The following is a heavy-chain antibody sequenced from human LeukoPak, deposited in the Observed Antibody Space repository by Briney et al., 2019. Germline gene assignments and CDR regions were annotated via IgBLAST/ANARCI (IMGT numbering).Heavy chain of an antibody. CDR2: IYYTGST. CDR1: DGSISGYY. CDR3: ARSPALGYCTGGSCYSLDY. V-gene: IGHV4-59*01. Sequence: SETLSLTCTVSDGSISGYYWSWIRQPPGKGLEWIGYIYYTGSTNYNSSLKSRVTISVDTSKSQFSLKLSSVTAADTAVYYCARSPALGYCTGGSCYSLDYWGQGTLVTVSS. D-gene: IGHD2-15*01. J-gene: IGHJ4*02.